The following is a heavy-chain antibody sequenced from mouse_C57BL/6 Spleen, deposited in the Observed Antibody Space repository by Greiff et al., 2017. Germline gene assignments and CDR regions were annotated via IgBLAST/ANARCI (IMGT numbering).Heavy chain of an antibody. Sequence: VQLQQSGAELARPGASVKLSCKASGYTFTSYGISWVKQRTGQGLEWIGEIYPRSGNTYYNEKFKGKATLTADTSSSTAYMELRSLTSEDSAVYLCARGGSSYNWYFDVWGTGTTVTVAS. D-gene: IGHD1-1*01. J-gene: IGHJ1*03. CDR1: GYTFTSYG. V-gene: IGHV1-81*01. CDR2: IYPRSGNT. CDR3: ARGGSSYNWYFDV.